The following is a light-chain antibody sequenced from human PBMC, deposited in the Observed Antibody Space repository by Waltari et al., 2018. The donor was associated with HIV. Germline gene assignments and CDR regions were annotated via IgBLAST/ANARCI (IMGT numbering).Light chain of an antibody. CDR1: QSVSTN. Sequence: EVVMTQSPAALSVSPGERATLSCRASQSVSTNLAWYQQKSGQGPRLLIYGASTRATGIPARVSGSGSGTEVNLNISSLQSEDFAVYFCQQYDDWPPITFGQGTRLEIK. CDR2: GAS. V-gene: IGKV3-15*01. J-gene: IGKJ5*01. CDR3: QQYDDWPPIT.